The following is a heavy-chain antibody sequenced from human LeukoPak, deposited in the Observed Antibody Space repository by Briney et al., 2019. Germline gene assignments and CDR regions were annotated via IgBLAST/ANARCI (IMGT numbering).Heavy chain of an antibody. CDR3: ARFRTAVTGLPDN. J-gene: IGHJ4*02. CDR1: GGSIRGYF. D-gene: IGHD6-19*01. CDR2: IYYSGSP. Sequence: SETLSLPGSVSGGSIRGYFWSWLPQPPGKGLEWIGYIYYSGSPNYHPSLKSRLTMSVDTSKNHFSLKLSSVTAADTAVYYWARFRTAVTGLPDNWGQGTLVTVSS. V-gene: IGHV4-59*08.